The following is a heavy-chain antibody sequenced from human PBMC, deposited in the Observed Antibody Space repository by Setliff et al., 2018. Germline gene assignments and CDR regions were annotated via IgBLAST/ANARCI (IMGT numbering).Heavy chain of an antibody. Sequence: SETLSLTCTVSGGSFSSGDYYWTWIRQPPGKGLEWIGFIYYSGNTFYNPSLKSRLTISVDTSKNLFSLKLSSVTAADTAVYCCARQLYYYGTPGYFDYWGQGTLVTVSS. V-gene: IGHV4-30-4*08. D-gene: IGHD3-10*01. CDR3: ARQLYYYGTPGYFDY. CDR1: GGSFSSGDYY. J-gene: IGHJ4*02. CDR2: IYYSGNT.